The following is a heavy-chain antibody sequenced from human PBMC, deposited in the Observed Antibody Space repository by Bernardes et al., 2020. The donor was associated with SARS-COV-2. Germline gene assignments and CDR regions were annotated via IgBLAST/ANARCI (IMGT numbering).Heavy chain of an antibody. J-gene: IGHJ4*02. CDR3: ARRGRNGYNLDY. Sequence: GSLRLSCAASEFTFSDYYMSWIRQAPGKGLEWVSYISGSGSYTNSADSVKGRFTISRDNTENSLSLQMKSLRAEDTAVYFCARRGRNGYNLDYWGQGTLVTVSS. CDR1: EFTFSDYY. CDR2: ISGSGSYT. V-gene: IGHV3-11*06. D-gene: IGHD5-12*01.